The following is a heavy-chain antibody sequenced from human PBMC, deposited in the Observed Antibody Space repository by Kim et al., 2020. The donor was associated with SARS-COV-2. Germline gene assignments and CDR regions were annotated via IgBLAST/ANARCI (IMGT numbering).Heavy chain of an antibody. V-gene: IGHV4-61*01. CDR3: ARDTPRNYYDILAGDTSEAWDI. CDR1: GGSVSSGSYY. D-gene: IGHD3-9*01. Sequence: SETLSLTCTVSGGSVSSGSYYWSWIRQPPGKGLEWIGYIYYSGSTNYNPSLKSRVTISVDTSKNQFSLKLSSVTAADTAVYYCARDTPRNYYDILAGDTSEAWDIGGEGT. CDR2: IYYSGST. J-gene: IGHJ3*02.